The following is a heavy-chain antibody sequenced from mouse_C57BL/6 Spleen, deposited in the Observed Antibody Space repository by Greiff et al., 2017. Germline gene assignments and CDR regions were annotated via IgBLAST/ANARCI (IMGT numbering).Heavy chain of an antibody. D-gene: IGHD1-1*02. CDR2: IWSDGST. Sequence: VKLMESGPGLVAPSQSLSITCTVSGFSLTSYGVHWVRQPPGKGLEWLVVIWSDGSTTYNSALKSRLSISKDNSKSQVFLKMNSLQTDDTAMYYCARHIWDYYAMDYWGQGTSVTVSS. J-gene: IGHJ4*01. CDR1: GFSLTSYG. CDR3: ARHIWDYYAMDY. V-gene: IGHV2-6-1*01.